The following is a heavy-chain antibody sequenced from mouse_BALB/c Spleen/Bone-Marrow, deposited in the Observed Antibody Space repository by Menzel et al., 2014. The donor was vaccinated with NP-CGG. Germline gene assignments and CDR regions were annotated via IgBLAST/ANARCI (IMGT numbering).Heavy chain of an antibody. CDR3: AKWDYYVYNYARDY. Sequence: QVQLQQSGPGLVAPSQSLSITCTVSGLSLTNYGVSWVRQPPGKGLEWMGVIWGAGSTNYHSALISRLTISKDTSKIQVFIKLNILQTDDTATYYCAKWDYYVYNYARDYWVQGTPVTVSS. CDR2: IWGAGST. J-gene: IGHJ4*01. CDR1: GLSLTNYG. V-gene: IGHV2-3*01. D-gene: IGHD1-2*01.